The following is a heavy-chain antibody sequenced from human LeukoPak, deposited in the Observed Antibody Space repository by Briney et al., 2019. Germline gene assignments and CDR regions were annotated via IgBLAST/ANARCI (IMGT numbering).Heavy chain of an antibody. CDR3: ARDQEGFDY. CDR2: IYPRDGST. CDR1: GYTFTSNY. J-gene: IGHJ4*02. Sequence: ASVKVSCKAFGYTFTSNYIHWVRQAPGQGLEWMGMIYPRDGSTSYAQKFQGRVTVTRDTSTSTVHMELSGLRSEDTAVYCCARDQEGFDYWGQGTLVTVSS. V-gene: IGHV1-46*01.